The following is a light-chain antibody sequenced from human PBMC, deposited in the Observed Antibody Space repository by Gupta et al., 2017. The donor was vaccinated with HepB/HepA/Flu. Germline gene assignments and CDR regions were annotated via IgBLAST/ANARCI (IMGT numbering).Light chain of an antibody. Sequence: SSELTQDHAVSVALGQTVRITCQGDSLRSYYASWYQQKPGQAPVLVIYGKNNRPSGIPDRFSGSSSGNTASLTITGAQAEDEADYYCNSRDSSGNHPFYVFGTGTKVTVL. J-gene: IGLJ1*01. CDR1: SLRSYY. CDR2: GKN. CDR3: NSRDSSGNHPFYV. V-gene: IGLV3-19*01.